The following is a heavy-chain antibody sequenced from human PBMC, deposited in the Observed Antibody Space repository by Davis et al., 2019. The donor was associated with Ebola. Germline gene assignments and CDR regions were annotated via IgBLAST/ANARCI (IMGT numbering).Heavy chain of an antibody. V-gene: IGHV4-34*01. CDR1: GGSFSGYY. D-gene: IGHD2-2*01. J-gene: IGHJ4*02. Sequence: MPSETLSLTCAVSGGSFSGYYWTWIRQSPGRGLETIGEVSHTGSTKYNPSLKSRVTISVDKSKNQFSLKLSSVTAADTTVYYCARVQCSSPSCYSYYFDYWGQGTLVTVSS. CDR2: VSHTGST. CDR3: ARVQCSSPSCYSYYFDY.